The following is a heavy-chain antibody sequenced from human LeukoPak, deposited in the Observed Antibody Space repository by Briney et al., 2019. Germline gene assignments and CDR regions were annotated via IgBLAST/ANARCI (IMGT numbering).Heavy chain of an antibody. V-gene: IGHV3-23*01. CDR2: ISGSGGST. J-gene: IGHJ4*02. Sequence: GGSLRLSCAASEFTFSSYAMSWVRQAPGKGLEWVSAISGSGGSTYYADSVKGRFTISRDNSKNTLYLQMNSLRAEDTAVYYCAKDPRVPSGYSSGWYGENDYWGQGTLVTVSS. CDR3: AKDPRVPSGYSSGWYGENDY. CDR1: EFTFSSYA. D-gene: IGHD6-19*01.